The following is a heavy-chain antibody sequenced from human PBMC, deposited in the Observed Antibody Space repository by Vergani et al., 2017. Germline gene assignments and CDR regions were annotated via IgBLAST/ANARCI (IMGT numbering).Heavy chain of an antibody. CDR3: ARVGNRSNRGYIDC. CDR1: GYTFTDYF. J-gene: IGHJ4*02. V-gene: IGHV1-2*02. CDR2: INPNSGGT. D-gene: IGHD1/OR15-1a*01. Sequence: QVQLVQSGAEVKKPGASVKVSCKASGYTFTDYFMHWVRQAPGQGLEWMGWINPNSGGTNYAQKFQGRVTMTRDTSISTAYMELSDLRSDDAAVYYCARVGNRSNRGYIDCWGQGTLVTVSS.